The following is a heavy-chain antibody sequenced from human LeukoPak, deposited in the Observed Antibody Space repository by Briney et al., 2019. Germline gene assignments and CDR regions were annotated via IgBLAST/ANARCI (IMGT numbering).Heavy chain of an antibody. V-gene: IGHV3-74*01. J-gene: IGHJ4*02. CDR2: ISNDGSST. D-gene: IGHD6-13*01. CDR1: GFTFSNYW. CDR3: ARLFSSWYGY. Sequence: GGSLRLSCAASGFTFSNYWMHWVRQSPGKGLVCVARISNDGSSTGYADSVKGRFTISRDNAKNTLYLQMNSLRAEDTAVYYCARLFSSWYGYWGQGTLVTVSS.